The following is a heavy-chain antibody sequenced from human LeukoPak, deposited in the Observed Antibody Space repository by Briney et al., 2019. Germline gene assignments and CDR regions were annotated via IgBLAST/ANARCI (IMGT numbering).Heavy chain of an antibody. J-gene: IGHJ3*02. CDR1: GFTFSSYA. CDR2: ISGSGGST. Sequence: PGGSLRLSCAASGFTFSSYAMSWVRQAPGKGLEWVSAISGSGGSTYYADSVKSRFTISRDNSKNTLYLQMNSLRAEDTAVYYCARMQRITMIVVVITSAAFDIWGQGTMVTVSS. CDR3: ARMQRITMIVVVITSAAFDI. D-gene: IGHD3-22*01. V-gene: IGHV3-23*01.